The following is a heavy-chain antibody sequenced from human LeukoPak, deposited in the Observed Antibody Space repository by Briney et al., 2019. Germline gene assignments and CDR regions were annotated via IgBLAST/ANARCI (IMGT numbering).Heavy chain of an antibody. CDR2: IKQDGSEK. D-gene: IGHD6-19*01. J-gene: IGHJ4*02. V-gene: IGHV3-7*01. CDR3: ARGGRAVAVNWY. Sequence: PGGSLRLSCAPSGFTFSSYWMSWARQAPGEGLEWVANIKQDGSEKYYAHSVKGRFTNSRDNAKNSLYLQMNSLRAEDTAVYYCARGGRAVAVNWYWGQGTLVTVSS. CDR1: GFTFSSYW.